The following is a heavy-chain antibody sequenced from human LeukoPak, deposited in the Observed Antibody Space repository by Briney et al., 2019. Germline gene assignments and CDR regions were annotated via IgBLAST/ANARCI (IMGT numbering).Heavy chain of an antibody. CDR2: ISYDGSNK. J-gene: IGHJ4*02. V-gene: IGHV3-30-3*01. CDR1: GFTFSSYA. D-gene: IGHD3-22*01. Sequence: GGSLRLSCAASGFTFSSYAMHWVRQAPGKGLEWVAVISYDGSNKYYADSVKGRFTTSRDNSKNTLYLQMNSLRAEDTAVYYCAREWYYDSKGDYFDYWGQGTLVTVSS. CDR3: AREWYYDSKGDYFDY.